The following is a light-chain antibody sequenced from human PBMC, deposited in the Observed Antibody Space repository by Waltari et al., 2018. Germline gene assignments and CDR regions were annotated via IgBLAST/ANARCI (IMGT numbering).Light chain of an antibody. J-gene: IGLJ3*02. CDR1: SSDIGYYNY. CDR2: DVR. V-gene: IGLV2-14*01. Sequence: QSALTQPASVSGSPGQSITISCTGTSSDIGYYNYVSWYQQHPGRAPKLMIYDVRKRPLGFCNRCSGSKSGTTASLTISGVQAEDETDYYCSSYTTSDTWVFGGGTKVTVL. CDR3: SSYTTSDTWV.